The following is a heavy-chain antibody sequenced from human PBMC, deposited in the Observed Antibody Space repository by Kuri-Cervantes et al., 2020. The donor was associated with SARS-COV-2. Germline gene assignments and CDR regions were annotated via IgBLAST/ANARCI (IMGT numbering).Heavy chain of an antibody. J-gene: IGHJ4*02. CDR2: ISSSSSTI. Sequence: GESLKISCAASGFTFSSYSMNWVRQAPGKGLEWVSYISSSSSTIYYADSVKGRFTVSRDNAKKSLFLQMNSLRADDTAVYYCARVSPISYYYDSSGYLDYWGQGTLLTVSS. V-gene: IGHV3-48*04. D-gene: IGHD3-22*01. CDR1: GFTFSSYS. CDR3: ARVSPISYYYDSSGYLDY.